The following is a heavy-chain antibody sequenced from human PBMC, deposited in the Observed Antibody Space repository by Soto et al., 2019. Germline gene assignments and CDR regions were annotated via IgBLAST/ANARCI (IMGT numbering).Heavy chain of an antibody. CDR1: GGSISSYY. D-gene: IGHD3-16*01. V-gene: IGHV4-59*01. Sequence: SETLSLTCTVSGGSISSYYWSWIRQPPGKGLEWIGYIYYSGSTNYNPSLKSRVTISVDKSKNQFSLKLSSVTAADAAVYFCARLGGLATISYYFDFWGPGALVTVS. J-gene: IGHJ4*02. CDR3: ARLGGLATISYYFDF. CDR2: IYYSGST.